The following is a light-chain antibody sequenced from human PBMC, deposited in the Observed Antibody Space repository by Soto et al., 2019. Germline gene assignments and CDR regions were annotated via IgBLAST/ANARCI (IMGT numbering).Light chain of an antibody. CDR1: NSNIGSNS. CDR2: SND. CDR3: ATWDDSLTGWV. J-gene: IGLJ3*02. Sequence: QSALTQSPSASGTPGQRVTISCSGSNSNIGSNSVTWYQQLPETAPKLLINSNDQRPSGVPDRFSGSKSGTSASLVIRGLQSEDEADYYCATWDDSLTGWVFGGGTKLTVL. V-gene: IGLV1-44*01.